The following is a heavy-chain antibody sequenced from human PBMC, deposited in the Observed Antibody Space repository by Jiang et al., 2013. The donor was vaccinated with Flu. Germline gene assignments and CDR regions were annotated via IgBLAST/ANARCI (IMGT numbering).Heavy chain of an antibody. CDR1: GFSLSISGMC. CDR2: IDWDDDK. Sequence: KPTQTLDTDLAPSSGFSLSISGMCVSWIRQPPGKALEWLALIDWDDDKYYSTSLKTRPTISKDISKNQVVLTMTNMDPVDTATYYCARRENYYDSSGHFDYWGQGTLVTVSS. CDR3: ARRENYYDSSGHFDY. J-gene: IGHJ4*02. V-gene: IGHV2-70*01. D-gene: IGHD3-22*01.